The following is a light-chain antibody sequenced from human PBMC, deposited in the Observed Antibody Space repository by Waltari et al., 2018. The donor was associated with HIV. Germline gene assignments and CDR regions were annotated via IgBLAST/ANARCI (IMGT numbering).Light chain of an antibody. J-gene: IGLJ1*01. V-gene: IGLV2-11*01. CDR2: DVS. CDR1: SSDVGDYNS. Sequence: QSALTQPRSVSGSPGQSVTISCTGTSSDVGDYNSVSWYQQHPGKAPKLMIYDVSKCPSGVPDRFSGSKSGNTASLTISGLQAEDEADYYCCSYAGTYTYVFGTVTKVTVL. CDR3: CSYAGTYTYV.